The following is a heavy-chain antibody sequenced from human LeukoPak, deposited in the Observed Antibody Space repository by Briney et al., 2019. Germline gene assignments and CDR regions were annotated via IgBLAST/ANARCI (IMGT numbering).Heavy chain of an antibody. V-gene: IGHV1-2*02. J-gene: IGHJ4*02. Sequence: ASVKVSCRASGYTFTDYYIHWVRQAPGQGLDWMGRINPNSGGTNYAQKFQGRVTMTRDTSINTAYMELSSLISDDTAVYFCARDPPRHSGYDWGDYWGQGTLVTVS. CDR1: GYTFTDYY. CDR2: INPNSGGT. CDR3: ARDPPRHSGYDWGDY. D-gene: IGHD5-12*01.